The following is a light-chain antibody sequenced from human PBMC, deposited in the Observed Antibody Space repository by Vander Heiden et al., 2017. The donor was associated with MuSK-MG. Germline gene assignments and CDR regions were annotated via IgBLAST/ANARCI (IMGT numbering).Light chain of an antibody. Sequence: DMQMTQSPSCLSASVEDRVTISCRESQSNSSYLNWQQQEPGKAPQLLIYAEFRLRSGVQLRVSGSGAGTDFTLTSRRPQDVDFETYYNQHSFTIPLGQGTRLEIK. CDR3: QHSFTIP. CDR2: AEF. J-gene: IGKJ5*01. V-gene: IGKV1-39*01. CDR1: QSNSSY.